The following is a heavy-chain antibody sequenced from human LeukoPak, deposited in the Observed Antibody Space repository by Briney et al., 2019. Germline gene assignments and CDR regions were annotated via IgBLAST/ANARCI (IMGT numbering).Heavy chain of an antibody. J-gene: IGHJ4*02. Sequence: GGSLRLSCAASGFTFSSQAMSWVRQAPGKGLLWVSRLSGDGSSTKYADSLKGRFTISRDNAKNTLYLQMNSLRAEDTAVYYCARDLKTSGWYGDFDYWGQGTLVTVSS. CDR3: ARDLKTSGWYGDFDY. CDR1: GFTFSSQA. V-gene: IGHV3-74*03. CDR2: LSGDGSST. D-gene: IGHD6-19*01.